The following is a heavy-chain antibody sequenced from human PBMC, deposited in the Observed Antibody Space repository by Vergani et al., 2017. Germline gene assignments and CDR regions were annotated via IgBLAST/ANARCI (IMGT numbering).Heavy chain of an antibody. J-gene: IGHJ5*02. Sequence: VQLVESGGGLVQPGRSLRLSCAASGFTFSSYGMHWVRQAPGKGLEWVAVISDDGSNKYYADSVKGRFTISRDNSKNTLYLQMNSLRAEDTAVYYCAKGGHGGSGWYAPFGPWGQGTLVTVSS. CDR2: ISDDGSNK. CDR1: GFTFSSYG. V-gene: IGHV3-30*18. CDR3: AKGGHGGSGWYAPFGP. D-gene: IGHD6-19*01.